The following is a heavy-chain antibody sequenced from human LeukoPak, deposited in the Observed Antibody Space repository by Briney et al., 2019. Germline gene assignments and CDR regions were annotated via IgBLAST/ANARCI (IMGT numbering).Heavy chain of an antibody. CDR2: INPSGGST. J-gene: IGHJ4*02. Sequence: ASVKVSCKASGYTFTSYYMHWVRQAPGQGLEWMGIINPSGGSTSYAQKFQGRVTMTSDSSISTAYMELSSLRSEDTAIYYCVRTPPNWGFDYWGQGTLVTVSS. V-gene: IGHV1-46*01. D-gene: IGHD7-27*01. CDR1: GYTFTSYY. CDR3: VRTPPNWGFDY.